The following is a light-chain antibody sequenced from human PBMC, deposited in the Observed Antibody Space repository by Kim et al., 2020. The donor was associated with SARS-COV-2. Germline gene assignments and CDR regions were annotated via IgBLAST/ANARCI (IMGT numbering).Light chain of an antibody. V-gene: IGLV3-21*04. Sequence: SYELTQPPSVSVAPGKTARITCGGNNIGSKTVHWYQQKPGQAPVLVIYYDSERPSGIPERFSGSNSGNTATLTISRVEAGDEADYYCQVWDSSSDHHWVFGGGTQLTVL. J-gene: IGLJ3*02. CDR2: YDS. CDR3: QVWDSSSDHHWV. CDR1: NIGSKT.